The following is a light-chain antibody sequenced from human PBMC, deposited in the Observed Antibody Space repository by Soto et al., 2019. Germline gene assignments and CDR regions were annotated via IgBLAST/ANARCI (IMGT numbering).Light chain of an antibody. CDR1: SSDVGAYNY. Sequence: QSVLTQPASVSGSPGQSITISCTGTSSDVGAYNYVSWYQQHPGKAPKLMIYDVSNRPSGVSNRFSGSKSGNTASLTISGLQAEDEADDYCYSYTTSSTRVFGGGTKLTVL. J-gene: IGLJ2*01. CDR3: YSYTTSSTRV. CDR2: DVS. V-gene: IGLV2-14*01.